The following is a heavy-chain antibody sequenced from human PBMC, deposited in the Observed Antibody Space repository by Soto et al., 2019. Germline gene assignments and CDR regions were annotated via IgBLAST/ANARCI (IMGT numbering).Heavy chain of an antibody. J-gene: IGHJ5*02. Sequence: GGPLRLSCAASGFPFSDSYMAWIRQAPGKGLEEIATISSTGSTPYYADSVKGRFTISRDNAQNSLYLEMNNLRAEDTAVYYCARGQQLVANWLDPWGQGILVTVSS. V-gene: IGHV3-11*01. CDR2: ISSTGSTP. CDR3: ARGQQLVANWLDP. D-gene: IGHD6-6*01. CDR1: GFPFSDSY.